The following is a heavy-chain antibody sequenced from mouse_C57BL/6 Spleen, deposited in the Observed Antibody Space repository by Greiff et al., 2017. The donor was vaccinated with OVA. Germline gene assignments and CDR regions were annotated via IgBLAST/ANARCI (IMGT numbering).Heavy chain of an antibody. CDR1: GFSLTSYG. V-gene: IGHV2-2*01. CDR3: VHLLTSTYYYAMDD. CDR2: IWSGGST. Sequence: QVQLKESGPGLVQPSQSLSITCTVSGFSLTSYGVHWVRQSPGKGLEWLGVIWSGGSTDYNAAFISRLSISKDNSKSQVFFKMNSLQADDTAIYYCVHLLTSTYYYAMDDWGQGTSVTVSS. J-gene: IGHJ4*01. D-gene: IGHD6-1*01.